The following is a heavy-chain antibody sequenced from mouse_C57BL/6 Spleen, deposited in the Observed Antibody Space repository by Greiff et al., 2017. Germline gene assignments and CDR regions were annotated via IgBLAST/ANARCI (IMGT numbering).Heavy chain of an antibody. CDR1: GYTFTGYW. V-gene: IGHV1-9*01. Sequence: VQLQESGAELMKPGASVKLSCKATGYTFTGYWIEWVKQRPGHGLEWIGEILPGSGSPNYNEKFKGKATFTADTSSNTAYMQLSSLTTEDSAIYYCARNRRDYYGSSQYYFDYWGQGTTLTVSS. J-gene: IGHJ2*01. CDR2: ILPGSGSP. D-gene: IGHD1-1*01. CDR3: ARNRRDYYGSSQYYFDY.